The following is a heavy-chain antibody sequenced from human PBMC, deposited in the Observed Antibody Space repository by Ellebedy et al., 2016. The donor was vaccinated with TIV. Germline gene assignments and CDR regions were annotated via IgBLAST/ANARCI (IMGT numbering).Heavy chain of an antibody. Sequence: SVKVSCXASGCTFSSYAISWVRQAPGQGFEWMGGIIPIFGTANYAQKFQGRVTITADESTSTAYMELSSMRSGDTAVYYCARDNGAYWKYVTYYYGIDVWGQGTTVTVSS. J-gene: IGHJ6*02. V-gene: IGHV1-69*13. D-gene: IGHD1-7*01. CDR2: IIPIFGTA. CDR1: GCTFSSYA. CDR3: ARDNGAYWKYVTYYYGIDV.